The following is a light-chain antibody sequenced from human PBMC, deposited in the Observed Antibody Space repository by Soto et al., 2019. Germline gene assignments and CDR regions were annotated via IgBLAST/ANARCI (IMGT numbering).Light chain of an antibody. CDR1: QSVLYSSNNKNY. J-gene: IGKJ1*01. CDR2: GAS. V-gene: IGKV4-1*01. CDR3: QQHNGYSERM. Sequence: DIVLTQSPDSLAVSLGERATINCKSSQSVLYSSNNKNYLAWYQQKPGKAPNLLIYGASSLASGVPSRFSGSGSGTEFTLTISSLQPDDFATYYCQQHNGYSERMFGQGTKVDIK.